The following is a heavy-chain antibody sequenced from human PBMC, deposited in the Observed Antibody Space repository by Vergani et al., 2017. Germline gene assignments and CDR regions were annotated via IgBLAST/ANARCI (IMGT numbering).Heavy chain of an antibody. J-gene: IGHJ4*02. CDR3: ARGRIYGSGSYLFNY. CDR2: ISSSSSTI. V-gene: IGHV3-48*01. Sequence: EVQLVESGGGLVQPGGSLRLSCAASGFTFSSYSMNWVRQAPGKGLEWVSYISSSSSTIYYADSVKGRFTISRDNAKNSLYLQMNSLRAEDTAVYYCARGRIYGSGSYLFNYWGQGTLVTVSS. CDR1: GFTFSSYS. D-gene: IGHD3-10*01.